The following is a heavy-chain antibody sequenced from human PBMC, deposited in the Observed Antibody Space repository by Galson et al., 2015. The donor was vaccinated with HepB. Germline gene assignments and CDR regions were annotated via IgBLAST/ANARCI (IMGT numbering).Heavy chain of an antibody. Sequence: SVKVSCKASGYTFTRYYMHWVRQAPGQGLEWMGIINPSGGSTSYAQKFQGRVTMTRDTSTSTVYMELSSLRSEDTAVYYCARDGLAVAGPHYYYYGMDVWGQGTTVTVSS. V-gene: IGHV1-46*01. CDR1: GYTFTRYY. CDR3: ARDGLAVAGPHYYYYGMDV. J-gene: IGHJ6*02. CDR2: INPSGGST. D-gene: IGHD6-19*01.